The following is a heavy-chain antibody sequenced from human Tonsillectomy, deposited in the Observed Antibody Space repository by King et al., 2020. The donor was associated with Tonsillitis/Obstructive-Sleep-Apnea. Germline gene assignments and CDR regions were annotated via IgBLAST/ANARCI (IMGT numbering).Heavy chain of an antibody. CDR3: ARRYSSGPLPGRAFDI. CDR2: IYPGDSDT. J-gene: IGHJ3*02. V-gene: IGHV5-51*01. Sequence: VQLVESGAEVKKPGESLKISCKGSGYSFISYWIGWVRQMPGKGLEWMGIIYPGDSDTRYSPSFQGQVIFSADKSISTAYLQWSRLKASDTAMYYCARRYSSGPLPGRAFDIWGQGTMVIVSS. D-gene: IGHD6-19*01. CDR1: GYSFISYW.